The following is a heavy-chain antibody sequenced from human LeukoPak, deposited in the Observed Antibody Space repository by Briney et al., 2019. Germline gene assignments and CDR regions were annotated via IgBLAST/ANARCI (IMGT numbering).Heavy chain of an antibody. CDR1: GGSISSYY. CDR2: IYYSGST. J-gene: IGHJ4*02. V-gene: IGHV4-59*01. Sequence: KPSETLSLTCTVSGGSISSYYWSWIRQPPGKGLEWIGYIYYSGSTNYNPSLKSRVTISVDTSKNQFSLKLSSVTAADTAVYYCASYGYSSGWYLDYWGQGTLVTVSS. D-gene: IGHD6-19*01. CDR3: ASYGYSSGWYLDY.